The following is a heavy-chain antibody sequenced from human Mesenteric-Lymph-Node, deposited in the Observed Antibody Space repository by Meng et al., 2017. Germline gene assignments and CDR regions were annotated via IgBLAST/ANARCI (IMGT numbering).Heavy chain of an antibody. CDR3: ARDPGGEAAIGL. CDR1: GFTFSSYS. CDR2: ISSSSSYI. J-gene: IGHJ2*01. Sequence: EVQLVESGGGLVKPGGSLRLSCAASGFTFSSYSMNWVRQAPGKGLEWVSSISSSSSYIYYADSVKGRFTISRDNAKNSLYLQMNSLRAEDTALYYCARDPGGEAAIGLWGRGTLVPVSS. V-gene: IGHV3-21*01. D-gene: IGHD2-2*01.